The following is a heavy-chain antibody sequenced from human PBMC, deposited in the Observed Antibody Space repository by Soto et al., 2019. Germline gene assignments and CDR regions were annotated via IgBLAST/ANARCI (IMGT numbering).Heavy chain of an antibody. CDR1: GFSFSSYW. CDR2: VSLDGRDK. CDR3: ARGFHGSGSFDY. J-gene: IGHJ4*02. Sequence: GGSLRLSCAASGFSFSSYWMSWVRQAPGKGPEWVAIVSLDGRDKTYAQKLQGRVTMTTDTSTSTAYMEPRSLRSDDTAVYYCARGFHGSGSFDYWGQGTLVTVSS. V-gene: IGHV3-7*03. D-gene: IGHD3-10*01.